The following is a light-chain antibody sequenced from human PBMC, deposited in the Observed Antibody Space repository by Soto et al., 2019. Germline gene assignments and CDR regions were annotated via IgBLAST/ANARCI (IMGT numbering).Light chain of an antibody. CDR2: GAS. CDR1: QRVSSSY. J-gene: IGKJ2*01. Sequence: EIVLTQSPGTLSLSPGERATLSCRASQRVSSSYLAWYQQKPGQAPRLLISGASTRSTGIPDRFSGSGSGADFSLTISSLEPADFAVYFCQRYGSSPPFTFGQGTKVEI. V-gene: IGKV3-20*01. CDR3: QRYGSSPPFT.